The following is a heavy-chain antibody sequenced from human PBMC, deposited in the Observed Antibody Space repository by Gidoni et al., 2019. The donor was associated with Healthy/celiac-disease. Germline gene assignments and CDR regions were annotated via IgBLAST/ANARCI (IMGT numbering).Heavy chain of an antibody. Sequence: EVQLVESGGGLVQPGGSLRLSCAASGFTFSSYWMHWVRQAPGKGLVWVSRINSDGSSTSYADSVKGRLTISRDNAKNTMYLQMNSLRDEDTAVCYCARSTYYYDRSGYYNPYYYYYMDVWGKGTTVTVSS. J-gene: IGHJ6*03. CDR3: ARSTYYYDRSGYYNPYYYYYMDV. CDR1: GFTFSSYW. V-gene: IGHV3-74*01. CDR2: INSDGSST. D-gene: IGHD3-22*01.